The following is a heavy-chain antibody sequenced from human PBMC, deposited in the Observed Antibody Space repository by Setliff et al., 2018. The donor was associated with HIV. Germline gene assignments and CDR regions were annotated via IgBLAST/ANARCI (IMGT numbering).Heavy chain of an antibody. Sequence: SETLSLTCSVSGGSISTNYYYWSWIRRHPGKGLEWIGYIYNSGTTFYSPSLESRLIMSVDPSKNQFSLKLTSVTAADTAVYYCARGRYFRDISDSLFDFWGQGTLVTVSS. CDR1: GGSISTNYYY. J-gene: IGHJ4*02. CDR3: ARGRYFRDISDSLFDF. D-gene: IGHD2-21*01. V-gene: IGHV4-31*03. CDR2: IYNSGTT.